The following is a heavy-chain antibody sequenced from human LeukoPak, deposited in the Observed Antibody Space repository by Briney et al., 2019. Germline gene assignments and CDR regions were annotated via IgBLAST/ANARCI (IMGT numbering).Heavy chain of an antibody. CDR3: AKLHIIGPGIATAGRYFFNY. CDR1: GGSISGYY. D-gene: IGHD6-13*01. V-gene: IGHV4-59*01. CDR2: IYDSGSP. J-gene: IGHJ4*02. Sequence: SETLSLTCTVSGGSISGYYWSWIRQSPGKGLEWVGYIYDSGSPNYNPSLESRVTISVDTSKNQFSLKLSSLTAADTAVYYCAKLHIIGPGIATAGRYFFNYWGQGALVTVSS.